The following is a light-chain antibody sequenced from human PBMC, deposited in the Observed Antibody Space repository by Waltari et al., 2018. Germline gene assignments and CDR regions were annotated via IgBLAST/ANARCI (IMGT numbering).Light chain of an antibody. CDR2: DKN. CDR3: GTWDGTLSAV. CDR1: SSVIGTNY. Sequence: QSVLTQPPSVSAAPGQKVTISCSGSSSVIGTNYLPWYQPLPGTAPKLLIYDKNKRPSGIPDRVSGSKSGSSATLDITGLQTGDEAHYYCGTWDGTLSAVFGGGTKLTVL. J-gene: IGLJ2*01. V-gene: IGLV1-51*01.